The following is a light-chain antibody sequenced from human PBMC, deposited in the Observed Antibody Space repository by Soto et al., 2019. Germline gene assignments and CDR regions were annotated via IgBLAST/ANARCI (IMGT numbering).Light chain of an antibody. J-gene: IGKJ1*01. CDR3: QQYYSTPP. V-gene: IGKV4-1*01. CDR1: QSVLYSSNNKNY. CDR2: WAS. Sequence: IVMTQSPDSLAVSLGERATINCKSGQSVLYSSNNKNYLAWYQQKPGQPPKLLIYWASTRESGVPDRFSGSGSGTDFTLTISSVQAEDVAVYYCQQYYSTPPFGQGTKVQIK.